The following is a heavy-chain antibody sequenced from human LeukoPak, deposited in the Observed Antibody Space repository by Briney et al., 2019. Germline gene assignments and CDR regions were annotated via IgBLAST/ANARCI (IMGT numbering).Heavy chain of an antibody. V-gene: IGHV4-39*01. J-gene: IGHJ4*02. D-gene: IGHD2/OR15-2a*01. CDR3: ARHLPHSTGNKRGPDY. CDR2: IHWRGST. CDR1: GGSIISSDFH. Sequence: SDTLSLTCTVSGGSIISSDFHWAWIRQPPGKGLECIGNIHWRGSTYYSPSLESRVTISVDTSKNQFSLELRSVTAADTAVYYCARHLPHSTGNKRGPDYWGQGTLVTASS.